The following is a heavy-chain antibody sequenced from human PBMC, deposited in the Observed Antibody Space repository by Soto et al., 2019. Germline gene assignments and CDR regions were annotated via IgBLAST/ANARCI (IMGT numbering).Heavy chain of an antibody. J-gene: IGHJ6*02. V-gene: IGHV4-34*01. CDR3: ARRIGYSYGLYYYYYGMDV. Sequence: SETLSLTCAVYGGSFSGYYWSWIRQPPGRGLEWIGEINHSGSTNYNPSLKSRVTISVDTSKNQFSLKLSSVTAADTAVYYCARRIGYSYGLYYYYYGMDVWGQGTTVTVSS. CDR1: GGSFSGYY. D-gene: IGHD5-18*01. CDR2: INHSGST.